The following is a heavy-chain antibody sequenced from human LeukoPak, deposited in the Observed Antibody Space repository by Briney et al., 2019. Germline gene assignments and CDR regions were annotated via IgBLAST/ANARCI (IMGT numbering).Heavy chain of an antibody. J-gene: IGHJ4*02. CDR1: GFTFSSYA. CDR3: ARRRDGYNFDY. V-gene: IGHV3-23*01. D-gene: IGHD5-24*01. Sequence: GGSLRLSCAASGFTFSSYAMSWVRQAPGKGLEWVSAISGSGGSTYYSDSVMGRFFISRDNYKNTLYLQMISLRAEDTAVYYCARRRDGYNFDYWCQGTRITVSS. CDR2: ISGSGGST.